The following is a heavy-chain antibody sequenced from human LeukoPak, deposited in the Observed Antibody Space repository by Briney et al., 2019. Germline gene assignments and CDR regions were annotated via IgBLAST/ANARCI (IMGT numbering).Heavy chain of an antibody. CDR3: ARTSKSPYDYVWGSDQLPYLFDY. D-gene: IGHD3-16*02. Sequence: PSETLSLACAIYGGSFSDNYWSWIRQPPGKGLEWIGEMNQSGTTNYNPSLKSPVTISVDTSTNQFSLKLSSVTAADTAVYYCARTSKSPYDYVWGSDQLPYLFDYWGQGTLVTVSS. CDR2: MNQSGTT. J-gene: IGHJ4*02. V-gene: IGHV4-34*01. CDR1: GGSFSDNY.